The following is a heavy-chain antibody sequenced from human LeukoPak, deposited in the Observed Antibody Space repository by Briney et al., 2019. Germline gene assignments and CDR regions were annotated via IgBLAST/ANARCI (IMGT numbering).Heavy chain of an antibody. V-gene: IGHV3-48*03. D-gene: IGHD6-13*01. J-gene: IGHJ4*02. CDR1: GFTFRSYE. CDR3: ARLGSRWNKFDY. Sequence: GGSLRLSCGASGFTFRSYEINWVRQAPGKGLEWVSYISSSGSAIDYADSVKGRFTISRDNAKNSLYLQMNSLKAEDTGVYYCARLGSRWNKFDYWGQGTLVTVSS. CDR2: ISSSGSAI.